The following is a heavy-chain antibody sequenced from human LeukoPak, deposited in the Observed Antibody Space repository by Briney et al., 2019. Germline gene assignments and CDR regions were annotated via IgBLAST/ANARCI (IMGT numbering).Heavy chain of an antibody. CDR2: IYPGDSDT. CDR3: ARYTPQLSIAFDI. Sequence: GESLKISCKGSGYSFTSYWIGWVRQMPGKGLEWMGIIYPGDSDTRYSPSFQGQVTISADKSISTAYLQWSSLKASDTAMYYCARYTPQLSIAFDIWGQGTMVTVSA. D-gene: IGHD1-1*01. CDR1: GYSFTSYW. V-gene: IGHV5-51*01. J-gene: IGHJ3*02.